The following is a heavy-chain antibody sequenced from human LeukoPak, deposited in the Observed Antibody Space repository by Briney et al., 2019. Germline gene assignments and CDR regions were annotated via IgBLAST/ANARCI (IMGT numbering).Heavy chain of an antibody. Sequence: PSETLSLTCAVYGGSFSGYYWSWIRQPPGKGLEWIGEINHSGSTNYNPSLKSRVTISVDTSKNQFSLKLSSVTAADTAVYYCARGRGIVATIKVYYFDYWGQGTLVTASS. V-gene: IGHV4-34*01. CDR1: GGSFSGYY. CDR3: ARGRGIVATIKVYYFDY. J-gene: IGHJ4*02. CDR2: INHSGST. D-gene: IGHD5-12*01.